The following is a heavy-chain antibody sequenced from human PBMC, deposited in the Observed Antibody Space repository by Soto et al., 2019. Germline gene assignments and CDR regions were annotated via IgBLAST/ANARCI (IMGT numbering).Heavy chain of an antibody. CDR2: IYPGDSDT. CDR1: GYSFTSYW. J-gene: IGHJ6*02. V-gene: IGHV5-51*01. Sequence: GESLKISCKGSGYSFTSYWIGWVRQMPGKGLEWMGIIYPGDSDTRYSPSFQGQVTISADKSISTAYLQWSSLKASDTAMYYCARTSAAGKYYAGMDVWGQVTTVTVS. CDR3: ARTSAAGKYYAGMDV. D-gene: IGHD6-13*01.